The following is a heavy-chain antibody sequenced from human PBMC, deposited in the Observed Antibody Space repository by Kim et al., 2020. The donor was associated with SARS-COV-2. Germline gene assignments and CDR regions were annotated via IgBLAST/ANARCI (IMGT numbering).Heavy chain of an antibody. D-gene: IGHD6-6*01. V-gene: IGHV3-48*02. Sequence: VKARFTISRDNARRSLYLQMNSLRDEDTAVYYCARNHGSSSSLYPYYGMDVWGQGTTVTVSS. J-gene: IGHJ6*02. CDR3: ARNHGSSSSLYPYYGMDV.